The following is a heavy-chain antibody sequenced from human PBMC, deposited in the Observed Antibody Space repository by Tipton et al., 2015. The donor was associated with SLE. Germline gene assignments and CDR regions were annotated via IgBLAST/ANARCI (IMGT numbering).Heavy chain of an antibody. V-gene: IGHV3-74*01. CDR1: GFASSGYW. D-gene: IGHD3-22*01. CDR2: INSDGTTI. J-gene: IGHJ4*02. CDR3: ARDWGLLPGGSYFDY. Sequence: GSLRLSCAASGFASSGYWMHWVRQAPGKGLLWVARINSDGTTISYADSVKGRFTISRDNSKNTLYLQMNSLRAEDTAVYYCARDWGLLPGGSYFDYWGQGTLVTVSS.